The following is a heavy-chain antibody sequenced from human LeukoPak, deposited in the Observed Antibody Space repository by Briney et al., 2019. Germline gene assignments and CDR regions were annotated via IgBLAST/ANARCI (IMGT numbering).Heavy chain of an antibody. V-gene: IGHV4-59*01. CDR2: IYYSGST. Sequence: SETLSLTCTVSGGSISSYYWTWIRQPPGKGLEWIGYIYYSGSTNYNPSLKSRVTISVDTSKNQFSLKLSSVTAADTAVCYCARDKGVSFDYWGQGTLVTVSS. CDR3: ARDKGVSFDY. CDR1: GGSISSYY. D-gene: IGHD3-10*01. J-gene: IGHJ4*02.